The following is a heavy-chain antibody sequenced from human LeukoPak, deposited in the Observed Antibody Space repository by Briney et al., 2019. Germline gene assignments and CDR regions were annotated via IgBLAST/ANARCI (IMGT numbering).Heavy chain of an antibody. V-gene: IGHV3-23*01. CDR2: ISASGGTT. CDR1: GFTFNNYA. J-gene: IGHJ5*01. Sequence: GGSLRLSCAASGFTFNNYAMSWVRQAPGKGLEWVSAISASGGTTYYADSVKGRFTISRDNSENTLFLQMNSLRAEDTAVYYCAKEPREYCSSTSCPNWFDSWGQGTLVTVSP. D-gene: IGHD2-2*01. CDR3: AKEPREYCSSTSCPNWFDS.